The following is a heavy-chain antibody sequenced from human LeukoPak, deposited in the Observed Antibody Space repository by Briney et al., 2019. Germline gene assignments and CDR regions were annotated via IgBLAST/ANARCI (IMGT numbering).Heavy chain of an antibody. CDR2: IRYDGSNK. V-gene: IGHV3-30*02. CDR3: AKDKTPKNEYGSGSSKDY. J-gene: IGHJ4*02. CDR1: GFTFSSYG. D-gene: IGHD3-10*01. Sequence: GGSLRLSCAASGFTFSSYGMHWVRQAPGEGLEWVAFIRYDGSNKYYADSVKGRFTISRDNSKNTLYLQMNSLRAEDAAVYYCAKDKTPKNEYGSGSSKDYWGQGTLVTVSS.